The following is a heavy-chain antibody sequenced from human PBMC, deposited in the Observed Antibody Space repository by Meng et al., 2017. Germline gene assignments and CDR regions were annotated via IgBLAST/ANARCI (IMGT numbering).Heavy chain of an antibody. D-gene: IGHD3-16*01. CDR1: GFTFSSYW. CDR3: ARVMTGAFDI. V-gene: IGHV3-7*01. CDR2: IKQDGSEK. Sequence: GGSLRLSCADSGFTFSSYWMSWVRQAPGKGLEWVANIKQDGSEKYYVDSVKGRFTISRDNAKNSLYLQMNSLRAEDTAVYYCARVMTGAFDIWGQGTMVTVSS. J-gene: IGHJ3*02.